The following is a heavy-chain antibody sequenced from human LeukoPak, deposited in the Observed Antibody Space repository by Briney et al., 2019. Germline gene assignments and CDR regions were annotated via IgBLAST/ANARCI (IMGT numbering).Heavy chain of an antibody. V-gene: IGHV1-69*13. CDR1: GGTFSSYA. CDR2: IILIFGTA. CDR3: ARETTGYCSGGSCYNAFDI. J-gene: IGHJ3*02. Sequence: SVKVSCKASGGTFSSYAISWVRQAPGQGLEWMGGIILIFGTANYAQKFQGRVTITADESTSTAYMELSSLRSEDTAVYYCARETTGYCSGGSCYNAFDIWGQGTMVTVSS. D-gene: IGHD2-15*01.